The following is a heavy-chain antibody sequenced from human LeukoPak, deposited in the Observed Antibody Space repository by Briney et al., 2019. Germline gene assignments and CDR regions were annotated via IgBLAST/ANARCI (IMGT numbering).Heavy chain of an antibody. Sequence: SVKVSCKASGYTFTGYYMHWVRQAPGQGLEWMGWINPNSGGTNYAQKFQGRVTMTRDTSISTAYMELSRLRSDDTAVYYCAREGVVPAASNRGDYWGQGTLVTVSS. CDR3: AREGVVPAASNRGDY. J-gene: IGHJ4*02. CDR1: GYTFTGYY. V-gene: IGHV1-2*02. D-gene: IGHD2-2*01. CDR2: INPNSGGT.